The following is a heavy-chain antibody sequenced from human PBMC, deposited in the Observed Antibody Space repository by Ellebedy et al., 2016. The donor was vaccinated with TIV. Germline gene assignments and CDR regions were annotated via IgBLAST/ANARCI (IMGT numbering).Heavy chain of an antibody. J-gene: IGHJ3*02. Sequence: SVKVSXKASGYTFTSYSISWVRQAPGQGLEWMGGIIPIFGTANYAQKFQGRVTITADESTSTAYMELSSLRSEDTAVYYCAKGDGDSYYYDSSGPYGGVAFDIWGQGTMVTVSS. CDR3: AKGDGDSYYYDSSGPYGGVAFDI. V-gene: IGHV1-69*13. CDR2: IIPIFGTA. D-gene: IGHD3-22*01. CDR1: GYTFTSYS.